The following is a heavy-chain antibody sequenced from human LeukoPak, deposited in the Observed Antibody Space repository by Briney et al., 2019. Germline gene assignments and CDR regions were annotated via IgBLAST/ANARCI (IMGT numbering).Heavy chain of an antibody. D-gene: IGHD3-22*01. V-gene: IGHV3-20*04. CDR2: INWNGGIT. CDR1: GFTFDDYG. CDR3: AKASYYDSSGYYDAFDI. J-gene: IGHJ3*02. Sequence: PGGSLRLSCAASGFTFDDYGMSWVRHAPGKGLEWVSGINWNGGITAYADSVKGRFTISRDNSKNTLYLQMNSLRAEDTAVYYCAKASYYDSSGYYDAFDIWGQGTMVTVSS.